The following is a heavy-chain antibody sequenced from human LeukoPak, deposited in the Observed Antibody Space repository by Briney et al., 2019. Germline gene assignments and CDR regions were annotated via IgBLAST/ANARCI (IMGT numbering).Heavy chain of an antibody. CDR3: ARAGGYSYGRNDAFDI. Sequence: GGSLRLSCAASGFTFSIFEMNWVRQASGKGLEWVSYISSGSTIYYADSVRGRFTISRDNAKNSLYLQMNSLRAEDTAIYYCARAGGYSYGRNDAFDIWGQGTMVTVSS. J-gene: IGHJ3*02. CDR1: GFTFSIFE. D-gene: IGHD5-18*01. V-gene: IGHV3-48*03. CDR2: ISSGSTI.